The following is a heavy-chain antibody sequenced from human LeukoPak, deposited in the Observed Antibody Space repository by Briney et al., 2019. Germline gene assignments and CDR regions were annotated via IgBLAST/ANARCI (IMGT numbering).Heavy chain of an antibody. CDR3: ASCSSTSCYTGYYYMDV. V-gene: IGHV1-18*03. Sequence: ASVKVSCKASRYTFTGYYMHWVRQAPGQGLEWMGWISAYNGNTNYAQKLQGRVTMTTDTSTSTAYMELRSLRSDDMAVYYCASCSSTSCYTGYYYMDVWGKGTTVTVSS. J-gene: IGHJ6*03. D-gene: IGHD2-2*02. CDR2: ISAYNGNT. CDR1: RYTFTGYY.